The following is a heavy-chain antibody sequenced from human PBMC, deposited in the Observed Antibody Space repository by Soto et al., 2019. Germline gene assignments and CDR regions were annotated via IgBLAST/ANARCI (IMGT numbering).Heavy chain of an antibody. J-gene: IGHJ4*02. Sequence: SDTLCLACTVSGGSISSSSSYCGWMRQPPGTGLEWIGSIYYSGSTYYNPSLKSRVTISVDTSKNQFSLKLSSVTAADTAVYYCVRTPPYGGNPIDYWGQGTLVTVSS. CDR1: GGSISSSSSY. D-gene: IGHD4-17*01. V-gene: IGHV4-39*01. CDR2: IYYSGST. CDR3: VRTPPYGGNPIDY.